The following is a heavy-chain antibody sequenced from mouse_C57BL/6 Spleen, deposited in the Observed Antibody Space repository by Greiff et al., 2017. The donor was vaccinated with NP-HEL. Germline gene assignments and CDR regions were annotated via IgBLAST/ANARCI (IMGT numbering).Heavy chain of an antibody. CDR3: ARIAYPFITTVVADYYAMDY. J-gene: IGHJ4*01. CDR2: IWWDDDK. D-gene: IGHD1-1*01. Sequence: QVTLKVSGPGILQPSQTLSLTCSFSGFSLRTFGMGVGWIRQPSGKGLEWLAHIWWDDDKYYNPALKSRLTISKDTSKNQVFLKIANVDTADTATYYCARIAYPFITTVVADYYAMDYWGQGTSVTVSS. V-gene: IGHV8-8*01. CDR1: GFSLRTFGMG.